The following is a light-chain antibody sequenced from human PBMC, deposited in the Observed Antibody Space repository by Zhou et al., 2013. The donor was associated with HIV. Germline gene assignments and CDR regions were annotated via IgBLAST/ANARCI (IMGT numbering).Light chain of an antibody. V-gene: IGKV1-39*01. CDR3: QQSYSTPLT. CDR2: ATS. Sequence: DIQMTQSPSSLSASVGDRVTITCRASQSISSYLNWYQQKPGKAPNLLIYATSTLQSGVPSRFSGSGSGTDCTLTISSLQPEDFATYYCQQSYSTPLTFGGGTKVEIK. J-gene: IGKJ4*01. CDR1: QSISSY.